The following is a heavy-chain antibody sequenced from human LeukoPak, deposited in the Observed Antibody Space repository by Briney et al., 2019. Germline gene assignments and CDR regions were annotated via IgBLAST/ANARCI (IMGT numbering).Heavy chain of an antibody. CDR1: NESFSGYY. J-gene: IGHJ3*02. Sequence: SETLSLTCAVYNESFSGYYWTWIRQPPGKGLEWIGEINHSGGTNYNPSLKSRVTISIDTSRNQFSLKLNSVTAADTAVYYCAKSNGYGLVDIWGQGTMVTVSS. V-gene: IGHV4-34*01. CDR3: AKSNGYGLVDI. D-gene: IGHD3-10*01. CDR2: INHSGGT.